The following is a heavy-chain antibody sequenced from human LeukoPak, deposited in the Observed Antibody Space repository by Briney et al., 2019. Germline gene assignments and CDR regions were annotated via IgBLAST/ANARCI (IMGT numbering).Heavy chain of an antibody. Sequence: PGGSLRLSCAASGFTFSSYAMHWVRQAPGKGLEWVAVISYDGSNKYYADSVKGRFTISRGNSKNTLYLQMNSLRAEDTAVYYCASLGIWGQGTMVTVSS. V-gene: IGHV3-30*04. CDR3: ASLGI. CDR1: GFTFSSYA. J-gene: IGHJ3*02. D-gene: IGHD3-16*01. CDR2: ISYDGSNK.